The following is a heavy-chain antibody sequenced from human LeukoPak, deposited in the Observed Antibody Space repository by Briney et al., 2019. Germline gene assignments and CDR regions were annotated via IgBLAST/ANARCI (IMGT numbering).Heavy chain of an antibody. V-gene: IGHV4-39*07. CDR3: ARGLYSSGWHYFDY. CDR1: GGSISSSSYY. D-gene: IGHD6-19*01. Sequence: SETLSLTCTVSGGSISSSSYYWGWIRQPPGRGLEWIENIYYSGSTYYNPSLKSRVTISVDTSKNQFSLKLSSVTAADTAMYYCARGLYSSGWHYFDYWGQGTLVTVSS. CDR2: IYYSGST. J-gene: IGHJ4*02.